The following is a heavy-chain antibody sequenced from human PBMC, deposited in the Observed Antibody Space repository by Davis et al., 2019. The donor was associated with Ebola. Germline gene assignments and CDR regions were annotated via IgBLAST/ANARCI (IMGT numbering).Heavy chain of an antibody. CDR3: TTVSQTGGFDY. CDR2: IRSKANSYAT. Sequence: GGSLRLSCAASGFTFSGSAMHWVRQASGKGLEWVGRIRSKANSYATAYAASVKGRFTISRDDSKNTAYLQMNSLKTEDTAVYYCTTVSQTGGFDYWGQGTLVTVSS. D-gene: IGHD1-14*01. J-gene: IGHJ4*02. V-gene: IGHV3-73*01. CDR1: GFTFSGSA.